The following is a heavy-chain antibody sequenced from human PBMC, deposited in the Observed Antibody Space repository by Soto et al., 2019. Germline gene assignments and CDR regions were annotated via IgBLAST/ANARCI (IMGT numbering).Heavy chain of an antibody. V-gene: IGHV3-30-3*01. Sequence: QVQLVESGGGVVQPGRSLRLSCAASGFTFSSYAMHWVRQAPGKGLEWVAVISYDGSNKYYADSVKGRFTISRDNSKNTLYLQMNSLRAEDTAVYYCARDRTKKGYSSGWWDRNPEGGYFDYWGQGTLVTVSS. CDR1: GFTFSSYA. J-gene: IGHJ4*02. D-gene: IGHD6-19*01. CDR2: ISYDGSNK. CDR3: ARDRTKKGYSSGWWDRNPEGGYFDY.